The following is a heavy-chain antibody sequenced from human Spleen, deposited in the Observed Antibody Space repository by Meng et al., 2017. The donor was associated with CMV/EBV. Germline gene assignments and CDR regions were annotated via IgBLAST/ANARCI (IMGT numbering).Heavy chain of an antibody. CDR2: INPNSGGT. V-gene: IGHV1-2*02. Sequence: ASVKVSCKASGYTFTSYYMHWVRQAPGQGLEWMGWINPNSGGTNYAQKFQDRVTMTRDTSISTAYMELNRLTSDDTAVYFCAREGNCISASCYGDYWGQGTLVTVSS. CDR1: GYTFTSYY. J-gene: IGHJ4*02. CDR3: AREGNCISASCYGDY. D-gene: IGHD2-2*01.